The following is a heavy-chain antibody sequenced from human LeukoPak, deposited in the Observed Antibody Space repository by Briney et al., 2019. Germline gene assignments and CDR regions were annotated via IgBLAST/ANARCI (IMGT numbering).Heavy chain of an antibody. D-gene: IGHD3-22*01. CDR3: ARPHLYYDSRYGMDV. Sequence: SVKVSSKASGGTFSSYAISWVRQAPGQGLEWMGGIIPIFGTANYAQKFQGRVTITADESTSTAYMELSSLRSEDTAVYYCARPHLYYDSRYGMDVWGQGTTVTVSS. V-gene: IGHV1-69*13. J-gene: IGHJ6*02. CDR2: IIPIFGTA. CDR1: GGTFSSYA.